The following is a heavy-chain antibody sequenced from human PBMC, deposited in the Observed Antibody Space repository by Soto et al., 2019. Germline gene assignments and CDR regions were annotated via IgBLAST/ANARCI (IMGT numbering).Heavy chain of an antibody. V-gene: IGHV3-21*06. CDR1: GFTFSSYS. CDR3: ASSKNLYY. Sequence: GGSLRLSCAASGFTFSSYSMNWVRQAPGKGLEWVSSISSSSSYIYDAGSVKGRFTISRDNAKNSLYLQMNSLRADDTAVYYCASSKNLYYWGQGSLVTVSS. CDR2: ISSSSSYI. D-gene: IGHD2-2*01. J-gene: IGHJ4*02.